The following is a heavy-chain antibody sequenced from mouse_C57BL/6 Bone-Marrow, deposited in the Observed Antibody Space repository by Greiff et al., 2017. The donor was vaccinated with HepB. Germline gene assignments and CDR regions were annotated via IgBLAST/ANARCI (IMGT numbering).Heavy chain of an antibody. V-gene: IGHV1-64*01. CDR2: IHPNSGST. CDR1: GFTFTSYW. J-gene: IGHJ3*01. CDR3: ARATNYSNYVAWFAY. Sequence: VQLQQPGAELVKPGASVKLSCKASGFTFTSYWMHWVKQRPGQGLEWIGMIHPNSGSTNYNEKFKSKATLTVDKSSSTAYMQLSSLTSEDSAVYYCARATNYSNYVAWFAYWGQGTLVTVSA. D-gene: IGHD2-5*01.